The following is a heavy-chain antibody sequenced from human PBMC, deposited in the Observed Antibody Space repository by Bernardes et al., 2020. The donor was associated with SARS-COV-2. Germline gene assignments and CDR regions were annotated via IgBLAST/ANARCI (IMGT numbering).Heavy chain of an antibody. Sequence: SETLSLTCTVSGGSISSYYWSWIQQPPGKGLEWIGYIYYSGSTNYNPSLKSRVTISVDTSKNQFSLKLSSVTAADTAVYYCARDQGSGWYRRYYYYGMDVWGQGTTVTVSS. CDR1: GGSISSYY. J-gene: IGHJ6*02. D-gene: IGHD6-19*01. V-gene: IGHV4-59*01. CDR2: IYYSGST. CDR3: ARDQGSGWYRRYYYYGMDV.